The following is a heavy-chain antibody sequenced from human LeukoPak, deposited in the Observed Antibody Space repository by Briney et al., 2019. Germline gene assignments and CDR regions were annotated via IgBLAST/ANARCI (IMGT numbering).Heavy chain of an antibody. J-gene: IGHJ4*02. Sequence: PGGSLRLSCAASGFTFSNAWMSWVRQAPGKGLEWVGRIKSKTDGGTTDYAAPVKGRFTISSDNAKTSAYLQMNSLRAEDTAVYYCAVGIGWLIDFWGQGIQVTVSS. CDR2: IKSKTDGGTT. CDR3: AVGIGWLIDF. CDR1: GFTFSNAW. V-gene: IGHV3-15*01. D-gene: IGHD6-19*01.